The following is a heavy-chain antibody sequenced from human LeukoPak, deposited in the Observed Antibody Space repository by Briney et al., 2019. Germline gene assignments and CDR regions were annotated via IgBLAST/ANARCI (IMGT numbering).Heavy chain of an antibody. D-gene: IGHD7-27*01. CDR1: GGSISSYY. CDR3: ARLGLGRYFDY. V-gene: IGHV4-59*08. Sequence: SETLSLTCTVSGGSISSYYWSWIRQPPGKGLEWIGCIYYSGSTNYNPSLKSRVTISVDTSKNQFSLKLSSVTAADTAVYYCARLGLGRYFDYWGQGTLVTVSS. J-gene: IGHJ4*02. CDR2: IYYSGST.